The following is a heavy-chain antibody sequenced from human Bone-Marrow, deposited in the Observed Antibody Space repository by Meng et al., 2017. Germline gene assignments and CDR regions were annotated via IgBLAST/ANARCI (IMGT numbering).Heavy chain of an antibody. V-gene: IGHV3-23*01. CDR2: ISGSGGST. CDR1: GFTFSSYE. D-gene: IGHD6-19*01. Sequence: GESLKISCAASGFTFSSYEMNWVRQAPGKGLEWVSAISGSGGSTYYADSVKGRFTISRDNSKNTLYLQMNSLRAEDTAVYYCAKDMVPYSSGWYNEGFSNAFDIWGQGTMVTVSS. CDR3: AKDMVPYSSGWYNEGFSNAFDI. J-gene: IGHJ3*02.